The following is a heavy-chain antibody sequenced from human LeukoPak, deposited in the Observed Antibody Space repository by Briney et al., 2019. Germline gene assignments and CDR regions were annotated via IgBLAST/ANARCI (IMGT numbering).Heavy chain of an antibody. D-gene: IGHD4-17*01. V-gene: IGHV3-23*01. CDR1: GFTFSSYA. CDR2: ITASGGAT. J-gene: IGHJ4*02. Sequence: PGGSLRLSCAASGFTFSSYAMSWVRQTQGKGLEWVSVITASGGATYYADSVKGRFTISRDNAKNSLYLQMNSLRAEDTAVYYCARDHYGDYSLDYWGQGTLVTVSS. CDR3: ARDHYGDYSLDY.